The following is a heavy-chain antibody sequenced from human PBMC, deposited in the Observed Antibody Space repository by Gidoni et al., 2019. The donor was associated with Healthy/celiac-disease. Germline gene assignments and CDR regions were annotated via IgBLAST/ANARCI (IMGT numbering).Heavy chain of an antibody. J-gene: IGHJ4*02. CDR1: GFTFSSYA. CDR2: ISGSGGST. CDR3: AKESDFWSGYSDH. V-gene: IGHV3-23*04. D-gene: IGHD3-3*01. Sequence: EVQLVESGGGLVQPGGSLRLSCAASGFTFSSYAMSWVRQAPGKGLEWVSGISGSGGSTYYADSVKGRFTISRDNSKKTLHLQMNSLRAEDTAVYHCAKESDFWSGYSDHWGQGSLVTVSS.